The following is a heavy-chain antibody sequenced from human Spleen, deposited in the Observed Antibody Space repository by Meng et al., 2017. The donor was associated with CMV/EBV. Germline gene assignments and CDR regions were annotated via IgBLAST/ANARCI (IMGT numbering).Heavy chain of an antibody. D-gene: IGHD3-22*01. Sequence: LKISCAASGFTFSSYAMSWVRQAPGKGLEWVSYISSSGNTIYYADSVKGRFTISRDNAKNSLYLQMNSLRAEDTAVYYCARVGIAGVNYFDYWGQGTLVTVSS. V-gene: IGHV3-48*04. CDR1: GFTFSSYA. CDR2: ISSSGNTI. J-gene: IGHJ4*02. CDR3: ARVGIAGVNYFDY.